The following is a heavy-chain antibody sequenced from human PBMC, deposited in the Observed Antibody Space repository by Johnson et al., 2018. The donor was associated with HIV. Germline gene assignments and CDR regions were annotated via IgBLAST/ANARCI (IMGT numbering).Heavy chain of an antibody. V-gene: IGHV3-11*04. CDR1: GFTVSRNY. Sequence: QVQLVESGGGLVQPGGSLRLSCAASGFTVSRNYMSWIRQAPGKGLEWVSYISSSGTAKYYADSVKGRFTISRDNSKNTLFLQMNSLRAEDTAVYYCATSMGKSDAFDIWGQGTMVTVSS. CDR2: ISSSGTAK. D-gene: IGHD2/OR15-2a*01. CDR3: ATSMGKSDAFDI. J-gene: IGHJ3*02.